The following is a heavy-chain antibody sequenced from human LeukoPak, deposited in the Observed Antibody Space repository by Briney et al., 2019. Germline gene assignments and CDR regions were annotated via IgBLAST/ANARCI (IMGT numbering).Heavy chain of an antibody. V-gene: IGHV4-61*01. CDR3: ARTPIAAAGYHCDH. D-gene: IGHD6-13*01. CDR1: GGSVRSDSYY. CDR2: IYYNGNT. Sequence: SETLSLTCTVFGGSVRSDSYYWSWIRQPPGKGLEWIGFIYYNGNTNYNPSLKSRVTMSVDTSKNQFSLKLSSVTAADTALYYCARTPIAAAGYHCDHWGQGTLVTVSS. J-gene: IGHJ4*02.